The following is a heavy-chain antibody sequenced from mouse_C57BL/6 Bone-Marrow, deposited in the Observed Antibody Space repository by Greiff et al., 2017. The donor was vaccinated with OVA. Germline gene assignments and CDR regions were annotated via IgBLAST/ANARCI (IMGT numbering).Heavy chain of an antibody. CDR2: IWSGGST. V-gene: IGHV2-2*01. J-gene: IGHJ4*01. Sequence: VQLVESGPGLVQPSQSLSITCTVSGFSLTSYGVHWVRQSPGKGLEWLGVIWSGGSTDYNAAFISRLSISKDNSKSQVFFKMNSLQADDTAIYYCARSNYGSSLYAMDYWGQGTSVTVSS. D-gene: IGHD1-1*01. CDR3: ARSNYGSSLYAMDY. CDR1: GFSLTSYG.